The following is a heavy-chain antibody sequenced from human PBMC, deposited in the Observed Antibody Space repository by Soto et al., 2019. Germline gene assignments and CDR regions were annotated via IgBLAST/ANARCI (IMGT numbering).Heavy chain of an antibody. CDR3: ARGVPAAIVGNWFDP. D-gene: IGHD2-2*02. CDR1: GGSISSYY. J-gene: IGHJ5*02. Sequence: SETLSLTCTVSGGSISSYYWSWIRQPPGKGLEWIGYIYYSGSTNYNPSLKSRVTISVDTSKNQFSLKLSSVTAADTAVYYCARGVPAAIVGNWFDPWGQGTLVTVSS. CDR2: IYYSGST. V-gene: IGHV4-59*01.